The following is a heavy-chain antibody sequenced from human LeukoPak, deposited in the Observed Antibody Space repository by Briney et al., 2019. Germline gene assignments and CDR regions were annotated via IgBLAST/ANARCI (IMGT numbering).Heavy chain of an antibody. CDR3: ARRFDSSGRVAFDS. CDR2: IHYSGST. D-gene: IGHD5-18*01. J-gene: IGHJ4*02. V-gene: IGHV4-39*01. Sequence: SETLSLTCSVSGGSMYNTGHYWGWIRQPPGKGLEWIGSIHYSGSTYYNPSLKSRVSISVDTSGNQFSLRLRSVTAADTAIFYCARRFDSSGRVAFDSWGQGTLVTASS. CDR1: GGSMYNTGHY.